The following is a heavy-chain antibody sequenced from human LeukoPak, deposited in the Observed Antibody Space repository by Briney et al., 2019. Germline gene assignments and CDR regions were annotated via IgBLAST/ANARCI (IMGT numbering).Heavy chain of an antibody. CDR2: IYHSGST. D-gene: IGHD3-16*01. Sequence: SDTLSLTCTVSGYSISSGYYWGWIRQPPGKGLEWIGYIYHSGSTYYNPSLKSRVTISVDRSKNQFSLKLSSVTAADTAVYYCARAVGGRDYWGQGTLVTVSS. J-gene: IGHJ4*02. CDR3: ARAVGGRDY. V-gene: IGHV4-38-2*02. CDR1: GYSISSGYY.